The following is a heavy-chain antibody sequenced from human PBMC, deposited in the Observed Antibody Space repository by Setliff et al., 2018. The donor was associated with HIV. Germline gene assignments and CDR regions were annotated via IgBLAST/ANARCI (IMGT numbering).Heavy chain of an antibody. V-gene: IGHV7-4-1*02. CDR3: ARDRGVRGANDAFNI. CDR1: GYTFTSCA. D-gene: IGHD3-10*01. CDR2: INTYTANP. Sequence: EASVKVSCKAFGYTFTSCALNWVRQAPGQGLEWMGWINTYTANPMYAQGFTGRFVFSLDTSVRTAYLQISSLKAEDTALYYCARDRGVRGANDAFNIWGLGTMVTVSS. J-gene: IGHJ3*02.